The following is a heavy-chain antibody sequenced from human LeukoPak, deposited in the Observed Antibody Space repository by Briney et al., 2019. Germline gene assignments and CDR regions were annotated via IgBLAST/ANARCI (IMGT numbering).Heavy chain of an antibody. D-gene: IGHD6-13*01. CDR1: GGSLGSYY. V-gene: IGHV4-59*08. J-gene: IGHJ4*02. CDR3: ARWDGSSWYDHGGYFDY. Sequence: SETLSLTCTVSGGSLGSYYWSWIRQPPGKGLEWIGYIYYSGSTYYNPSLKSRVTISVDTSKNQFSLKLSSVTAADTAVYYCARWDGSSWYDHGGYFDYWGQGTLVTVSS. CDR2: IYYSGST.